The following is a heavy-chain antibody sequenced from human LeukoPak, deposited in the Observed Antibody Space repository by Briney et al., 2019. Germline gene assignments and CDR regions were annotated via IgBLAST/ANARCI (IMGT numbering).Heavy chain of an antibody. CDR2: IYYSGST. J-gene: IGHJ4*02. D-gene: IGHD6-13*01. V-gene: IGHV4-39*01. CDR3: ARGRPAAGQYYFDY. CDR1: GGSISSSSYS. Sequence: PSGTLSLTCAVSGGSISSSSYSWGWIRQPPGKGLEWIGSIYYSGSTYYNPSLKSRVTISVDTSKNQFSLKVTSVTAADTAVYYCARGRPAAGQYYFDYWGQGTLVTVSS.